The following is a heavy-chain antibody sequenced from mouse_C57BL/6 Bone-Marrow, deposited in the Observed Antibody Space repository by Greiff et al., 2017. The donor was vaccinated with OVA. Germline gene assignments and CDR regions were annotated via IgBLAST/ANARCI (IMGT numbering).Heavy chain of an antibody. V-gene: IGHV5-15*01. CDR1: GFTFSDYG. J-gene: IGHJ3*01. CDR2: ISNLAYSI. Sequence: EVKLMESGGGLVQPGGSLKLSCAASGFTFSDYGMAWVRQAPRTGPEWVAFISNLAYSIYYADTVTGRFTISRENAKNTLYLEMSSLRSEDTAMYYCARASSGYGFAYWGQGTLVTVSA. CDR3: ARASSGYGFAY. D-gene: IGHD3-2*02.